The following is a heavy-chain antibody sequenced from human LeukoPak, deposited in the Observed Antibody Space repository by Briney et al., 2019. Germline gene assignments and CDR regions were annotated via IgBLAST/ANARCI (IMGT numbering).Heavy chain of an antibody. V-gene: IGHV3-53*01. D-gene: IGHD1-26*01. Sequence: PGGSLRLSCAASGFTVSSNYMNWVRQAPGKGLEWVSVIYSGGSTYYADSVKGRFTISRDNSKNTLYLQMNSLRAEDTAVYYCARRPSGNYYYYGMDVWGQGTTVTVSS. CDR3: ARRPSGNYYYYGMDV. CDR1: GFTVSSNY. CDR2: IYSGGST. J-gene: IGHJ6*02.